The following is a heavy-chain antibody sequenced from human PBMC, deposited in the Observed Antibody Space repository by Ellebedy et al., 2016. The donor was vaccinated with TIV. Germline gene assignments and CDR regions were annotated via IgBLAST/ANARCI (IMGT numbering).Heavy chain of an antibody. V-gene: IGHV3-48*02. D-gene: IGHD6-13*01. CDR3: VRDRGVAAGGTHHFDP. Sequence: PGGSLRLSCAASGFTFSSYSMNWVRQAPGKGLELVSYISGSSSPIYYADSVKGRFTISRDNAKNSLYLQMNSLRDEDTAVYYCVRDRGVAAGGTHHFDPWGQGTLVTVAS. CDR1: GFTFSSYS. CDR2: ISGSSSPI. J-gene: IGHJ5*02.